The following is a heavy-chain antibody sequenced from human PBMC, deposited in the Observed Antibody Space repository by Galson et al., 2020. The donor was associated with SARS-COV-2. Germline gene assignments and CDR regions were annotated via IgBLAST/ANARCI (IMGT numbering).Heavy chain of an antibody. D-gene: IGHD3-10*01. CDR2: TTIEGDST. Sequence: GGSLRLSCAASGRSEEHTSELQSLMRLSYAVFCLKKTTIEGDSTFYADSVKGRFTISRDNSKNTLYLQMDSLQPDDTAIYYCARPRGHYDWY. J-gene: IGHJ2*01. CDR3: ARPRGHYDWY. V-gene: IGHV3-30-3*01. CDR1: GRSEEHT.